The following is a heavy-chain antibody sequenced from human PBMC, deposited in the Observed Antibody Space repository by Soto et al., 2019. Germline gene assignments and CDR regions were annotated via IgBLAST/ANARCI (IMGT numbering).Heavy chain of an antibody. CDR2: INHSGST. Sequence: QVQLQQWGAGLLKPSETLSLTCAVYGGSFSRYYLSWIRQPPGKGLEWIGTINHSGSTNYNPSLNSRVTMSVDTSKKQFSLELRSVTAADTSVYFCASDPGRPYYYYQYGMDVWGQGTTVSVSS. CDR1: GGSFSRYY. J-gene: IGHJ6*02. CDR3: ASDPGRPYYYYQYGMDV. V-gene: IGHV4-34*01.